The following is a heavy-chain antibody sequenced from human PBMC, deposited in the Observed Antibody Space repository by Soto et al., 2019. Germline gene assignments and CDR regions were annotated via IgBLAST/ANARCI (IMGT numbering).Heavy chain of an antibody. CDR1: GGSFSGYY. V-gene: IGHV4-34*01. J-gene: IGHJ6*02. CDR2: INHSGST. Sequence: SETLSLTCAVYGGSFSGYYWSWIRQPPGKGLEWIGEINHSGSTNYNPSLKSRVTISVDTSKNQCSLKLSSVTAADTAVYYCAREGFAGYGGNRYYYYGMDVWGQGTTVTVSS. D-gene: IGHD4-17*01. CDR3: AREGFAGYGGNRYYYYGMDV.